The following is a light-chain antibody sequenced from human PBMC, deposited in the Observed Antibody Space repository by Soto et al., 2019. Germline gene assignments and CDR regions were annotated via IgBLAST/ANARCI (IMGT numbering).Light chain of an antibody. Sequence: VLTQSPGPLYLSPGARATLYGRASQSVSSSNLAWYQQKRGQSPRLLIYGASSRATGIPDRFSGSGSGPDFTLTISRLEPEDFAVYFCQHYGSSPWTFGQGTKVDNK. CDR2: GAS. CDR1: QSVSSSN. V-gene: IGKV3-20*01. CDR3: QHYGSSPWT. J-gene: IGKJ1*01.